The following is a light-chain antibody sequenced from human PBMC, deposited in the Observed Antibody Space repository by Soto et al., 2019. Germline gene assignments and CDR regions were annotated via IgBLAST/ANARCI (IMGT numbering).Light chain of an antibody. J-gene: IGKJ5*01. Sequence: EIVLTQSPGTLSLSPGERATISCRASQSVSSAYLAWYQQKPGQAPRLLISGASSRATGIPDRFSGSGSGTDFTLTISRLEPEDFAVYFCQQYGGSPPITFGQGTRLDIK. CDR2: GAS. V-gene: IGKV3-20*01. CDR3: QQYGGSPPIT. CDR1: QSVSSAY.